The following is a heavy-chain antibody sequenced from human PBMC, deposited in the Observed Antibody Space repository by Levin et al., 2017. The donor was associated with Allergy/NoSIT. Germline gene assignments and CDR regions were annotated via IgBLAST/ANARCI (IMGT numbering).Heavy chain of an antibody. CDR3: TRLLGVNTPDNRFDP. V-gene: IGHV3-73*01. Sequence: HPGGSLRLSCAASGFDFSGSDIHWVRQASGKGLEWVGRIRSKANNYATASGTSVKGRFTLSRDDSKNTAYLQMTNLQTEDTAVYYCTRLLGVNTPDNRFDPWGQGTLVTVSS. D-gene: IGHD4-11*01. CDR2: IRSKANNYAT. CDR1: GFDFSGSD. J-gene: IGHJ5*02.